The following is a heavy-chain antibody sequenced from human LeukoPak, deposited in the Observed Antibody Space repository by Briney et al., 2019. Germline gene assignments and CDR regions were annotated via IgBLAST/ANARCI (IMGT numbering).Heavy chain of an antibody. Sequence: SQTPSLTCAISGDSVSSNIAGWNWIRQSPSRGIEWLGRTYYRSKWYNDYAVSVKSRITINADTSKNQFSLRLNSVTPEDTAVYYCVRNCGTGGVGCSHWAQGTPVTASS. CDR3: VRNCGTGGVGCSH. D-gene: IGHD2-8*02. V-gene: IGHV6-1*01. J-gene: IGHJ4*02. CDR2: TYYRSKWYN. CDR1: GDSVSSNIAG.